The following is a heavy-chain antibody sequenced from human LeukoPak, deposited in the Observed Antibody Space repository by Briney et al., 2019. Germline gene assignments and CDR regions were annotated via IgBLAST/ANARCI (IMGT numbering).Heavy chain of an antibody. CDR2: TYYRSKWYY. V-gene: IGHV6-1*01. CDR1: RDSVSSNSVA. CDR3: ARATRGDTTKSFDL. D-gene: IGHD5-18*01. J-gene: IGHJ2*01. Sequence: SQTLSLTCAISRDSVSSNSVAWYWIRQSPSRGLEWLGRTYYRSKWYYDYAVSVKSRITIKPDTSQNQFSLQLNSVTPEDTAVYYCARATRGDTTKSFDLWGRGTLVTVSS.